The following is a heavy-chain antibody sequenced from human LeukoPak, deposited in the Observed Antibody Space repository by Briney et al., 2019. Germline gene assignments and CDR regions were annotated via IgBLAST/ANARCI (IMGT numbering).Heavy chain of an antibody. J-gene: IGHJ4*02. CDR1: GSTFTDHI. D-gene: IGHD1-14*01. V-gene: IGHV1-2*02. Sequence: ASVKVSCKSSGSTFTDHIMELVRPAPGQGLEWMGRVDPKSGGTIYAQNFQGRVAMTSDTSTSTASMEVSSLKSDDTAVYYCATETWYFASWGQGTLVTVSS. CDR3: ATETWYFAS. CDR2: VDPKSGGT.